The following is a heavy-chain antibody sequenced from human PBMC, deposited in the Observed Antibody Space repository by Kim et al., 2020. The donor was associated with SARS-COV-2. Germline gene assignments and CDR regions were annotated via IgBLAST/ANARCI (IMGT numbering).Heavy chain of an antibody. V-gene: IGHV1-2*02. CDR1: GYTFNDYY. CDR2: INPNFGGT. D-gene: IGHD3-10*01. Sequence: ASVKVSCKASGYTFNDYYIHWVRQAPGQGLEWMGWINPNFGGTNYAQKFQGRVTITRDTSISTAYMELSRLRSDDTAVYYCARDDMVRGVISHYRGQGTLVTVSS. CDR3: ARDDMVRGVISHY. J-gene: IGHJ4*02.